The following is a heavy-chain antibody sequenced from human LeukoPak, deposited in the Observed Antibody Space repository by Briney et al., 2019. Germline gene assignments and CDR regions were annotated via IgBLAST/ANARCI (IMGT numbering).Heavy chain of an antibody. CDR1: GDSISSYY. CDR3: ARATSGYSSGWYNWFDP. CDR2: IYYSGST. J-gene: IGHJ5*02. V-gene: IGHV4-59*08. D-gene: IGHD6-19*01. Sequence: SETLSLTCTVSGDSISSYYWSWIRQPPGKGLEWIGYIYYSGSTNYNPSLKSRVTISVDTSKNQFSLKLSSVTAADTAVYYCARATSGYSSGWYNWFDPWGQGTLVTVSS.